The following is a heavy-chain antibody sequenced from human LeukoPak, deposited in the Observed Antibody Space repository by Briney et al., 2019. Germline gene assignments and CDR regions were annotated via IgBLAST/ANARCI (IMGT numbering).Heavy chain of an antibody. V-gene: IGHV4-39*07. CDR2: IYHSGST. D-gene: IGHD1-14*01. CDR3: ARSDKTDYYYGMDV. Sequence: PSETLSLTCTVSGGSISSTSYYWGWIRQPPGKGLEWIGSIYHSGSTHCNPSLKSRVTISVDTSKNQFSLKLSSVTAADTAVYYCARSDKTDYYYGMDVWGQGTTVTVSS. CDR1: GGSISSTSYY. J-gene: IGHJ6*02.